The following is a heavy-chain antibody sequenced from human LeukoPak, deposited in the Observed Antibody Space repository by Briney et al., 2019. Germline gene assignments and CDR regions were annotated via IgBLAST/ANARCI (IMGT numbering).Heavy chain of an antibody. CDR1: GFTFSSYA. CDR2: ISGTGGT. J-gene: IGHJ4*02. V-gene: IGHV3-23*01. CDR3: AKEESYSTSGSPIDF. D-gene: IGHD3-10*01. Sequence: GGSLRLSCAASGFTFSSYAMTWVRQAPGKGLEWVTGISGTGGTKYADSVKGRFTISRDNSKNTLYLQMNSLRAEDTAVYYCAKEESYSTSGSPIDFWGQGTLVTVSS.